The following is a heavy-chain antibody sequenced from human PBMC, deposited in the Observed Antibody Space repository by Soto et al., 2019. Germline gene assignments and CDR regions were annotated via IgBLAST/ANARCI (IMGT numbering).Heavy chain of an antibody. Sequence: EVQLVESGGGLVQPGSSLRLSCAASGFTFDDYAMHWVRQAPGKCLEWVSGISWNSGIIGYADSVKGRFTISRDNAKNSLYLQMNSLRAEDTALYYCAKDIGCTNGVCYKNAFDIWGQGTMVTVSS. V-gene: IGHV3-9*01. D-gene: IGHD2-8*01. CDR2: ISWNSGII. CDR3: AKDIGCTNGVCYKNAFDI. J-gene: IGHJ3*02. CDR1: GFTFDDYA.